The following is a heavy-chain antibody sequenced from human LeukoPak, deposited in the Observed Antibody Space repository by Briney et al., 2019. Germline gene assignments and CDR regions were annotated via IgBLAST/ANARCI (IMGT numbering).Heavy chain of an antibody. CDR3: ARAPLPAAAEGYWFDP. Sequence: ASVKVSCKASGYTFTSYGISWVRQAPGQGLEWMGWISAYNGNTNYAQKLQGRVTMTTDRSTSTAYMELRSLRSDDTAVYYCARAPLPAAAEGYWFDPWGQGTLVTVSS. CDR2: ISAYNGNT. CDR1: GYTFTSYG. D-gene: IGHD2-2*01. V-gene: IGHV1-18*01. J-gene: IGHJ5*02.